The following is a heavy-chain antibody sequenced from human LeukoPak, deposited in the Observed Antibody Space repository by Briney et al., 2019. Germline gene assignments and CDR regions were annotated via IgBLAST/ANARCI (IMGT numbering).Heavy chain of an antibody. J-gene: IGHJ4*02. Sequence: SETLSLTCSVSGGSISTYYWSWIRQPPGRGLEWIGYIYYSGSTNYNPSLKRRVTLSVDTSKNQFSPKLSSVTAADTAVYYCARGQTGGYVDYFDYWGQGTLVTVSS. CDR2: IYYSGST. CDR1: GGSISTYY. V-gene: IGHV4-59*01. CDR3: ARGQTGGYVDYFDY. D-gene: IGHD5-12*01.